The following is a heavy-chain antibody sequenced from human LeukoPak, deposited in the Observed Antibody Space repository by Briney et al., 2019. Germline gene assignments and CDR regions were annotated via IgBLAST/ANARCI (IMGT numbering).Heavy chain of an antibody. Sequence: PSETLSLTCTVSGGSISSSSYYWGWIRQPPGKGLEWIGSIYYSGSTYYNPSLKSRVTISVDTSKNQFSLKLSSVTAADTAVYYCARILDSAWGELGYWGQGTLVTVSS. CDR1: GGSISSSSYY. D-gene: IGHD6-19*01. V-gene: IGHV4-39*01. J-gene: IGHJ4*02. CDR2: IYYSGST. CDR3: ARILDSAWGELGY.